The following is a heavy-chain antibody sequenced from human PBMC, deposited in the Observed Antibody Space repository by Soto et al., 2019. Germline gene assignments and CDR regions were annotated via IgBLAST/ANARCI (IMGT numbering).Heavy chain of an antibody. Sequence: ASVKVSCKASGYTFTRYGISWVRQAPGQGLEWMGWISGYNGDTKYAQKFQGRVTMTTDTSTTTAYMELRSLRSDDTAVFYCARIRDLRFFDWLYFDYWGQGTLVTVSS. J-gene: IGHJ4*02. V-gene: IGHV1-18*01. D-gene: IGHD3-9*01. CDR2: ISGYNGDT. CDR1: GYTFTRYG. CDR3: ARIRDLRFFDWLYFDY.